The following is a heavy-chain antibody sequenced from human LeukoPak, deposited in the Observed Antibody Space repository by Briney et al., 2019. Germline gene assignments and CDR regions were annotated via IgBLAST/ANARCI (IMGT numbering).Heavy chain of an antibody. V-gene: IGHV4-61*01. Sequence: SETLSLTCTVSGGSISSSSYYWSWIRQPPGKGLEWIGYIYYSGSTNYNPSLKSRVTISVDTSKNQFSLKLSSVTAADTAVYYCARSVEGYCSGGNCYYYSYYMDVWGKGTTVTVSS. CDR2: IYYSGST. J-gene: IGHJ6*03. CDR3: ARSVEGYCSGGNCYYYSYYMDV. CDR1: GGSISSSSYY. D-gene: IGHD2-15*01.